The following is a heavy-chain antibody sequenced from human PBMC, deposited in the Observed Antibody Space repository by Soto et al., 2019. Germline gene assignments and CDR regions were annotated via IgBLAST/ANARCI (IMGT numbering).Heavy chain of an antibody. CDR3: ATPPTDTATDY. V-gene: IGHV4-39*01. CDR2: IYYSGST. D-gene: IGHD5-18*01. CDR1: GGSISSSSYY. J-gene: IGHJ4*02. Sequence: QLQLQESGPGLVKPSETLSLTCTVSGGSISSSSYYWGWIRQPPGKGLERIGSIYYSGSTYYNPSLKSRVSISVDTSKNQFSLKLSSVTAADTAVYYCATPPTDTATDYWGQGTLVTVSS.